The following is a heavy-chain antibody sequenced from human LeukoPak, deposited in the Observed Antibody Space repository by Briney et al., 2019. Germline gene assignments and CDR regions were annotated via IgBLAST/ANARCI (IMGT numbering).Heavy chain of an antibody. J-gene: IGHJ4*02. CDR1: GITLSNYG. V-gene: IGHV3-23*01. D-gene: IGHD3-22*01. CDR2: ISGSGGST. Sequence: PGGSLRLSCAVSGITLSNYGMSWVRQAPGKGLEWAAGISGSGGSTNYADSVKGRFSIFRDNPKNTLYLQMNSLRAEDTAVYFCAKRGVVIRVILVGFHKEAYYFDSWGQGALVTVSS. CDR3: AKRGVVIRVILVGFHKEAYYFDS.